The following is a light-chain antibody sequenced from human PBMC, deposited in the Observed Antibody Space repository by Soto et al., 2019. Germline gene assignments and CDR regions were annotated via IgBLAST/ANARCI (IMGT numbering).Light chain of an antibody. CDR2: KAS. CDR3: QQYNTHPYT. J-gene: IGKJ2*01. Sequence: DFQMTQSPSTLSASVGDRVTITCRASQSIHSWLAWYQQKPGSTPKLLIYKASTLQSGVPSRFSGSGSGTEFTLTISSLQPDDFATYYCQQYNTHPYTFGQGTKLESK. V-gene: IGKV1-5*03. CDR1: QSIHSW.